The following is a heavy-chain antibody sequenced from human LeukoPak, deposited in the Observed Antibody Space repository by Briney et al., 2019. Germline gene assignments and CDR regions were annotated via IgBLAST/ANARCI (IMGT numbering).Heavy chain of an antibody. CDR1: GFTFSSYA. CDR3: AKVSSSSWTLYYYYYYMDV. CDR2: ISGSGGST. V-gene: IGHV3-23*01. J-gene: IGHJ6*03. D-gene: IGHD6-13*01. Sequence: GGSLRLSCAASGFTFSSYAMSWVRQAPGKGLEWVSAISGSGGSTYYADSVKGRFTISRDNSKNTLYLQMNSLRAEDTAVYHCAKVSSSSWTLYYYYYYMDVWGKGTTVTVSS.